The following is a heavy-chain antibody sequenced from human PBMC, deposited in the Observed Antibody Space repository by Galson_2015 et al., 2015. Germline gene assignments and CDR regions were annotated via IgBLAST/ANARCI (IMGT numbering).Heavy chain of an antibody. Sequence: SQRLSCAASGFTFSSYAMHWVRQAPGKGLEWVAVISDDGSNKYYADSVKGRFTISRDNSKNTLYLQMNSLRAEDTAVYYCAINTVTTFGYWGQGTLVTVSS. CDR2: ISDDGSNK. D-gene: IGHD4-17*01. CDR3: AINTVTTFGY. J-gene: IGHJ4*02. CDR1: GFTFSSYA. V-gene: IGHV3-30-3*01.